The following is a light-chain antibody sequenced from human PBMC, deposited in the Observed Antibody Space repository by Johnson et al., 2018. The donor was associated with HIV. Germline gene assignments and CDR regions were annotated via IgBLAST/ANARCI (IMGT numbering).Light chain of an antibody. Sequence: QSVLTQPPSVSAAPGQKVTISCSGSSSNIGNNYVSWYKQLPGTAPKLLIYDNNKRPSGIPDRFSGSKYGTSATLGITGLQTGDEADYYCGTWDSSLSAGLFGTGTKVTVL. CDR1: SSNIGNNY. V-gene: IGLV1-51*01. J-gene: IGLJ1*01. CDR3: GTWDSSLSAGL. CDR2: DNN.